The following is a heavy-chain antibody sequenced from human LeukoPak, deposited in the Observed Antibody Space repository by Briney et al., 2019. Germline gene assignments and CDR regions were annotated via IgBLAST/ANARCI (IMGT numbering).Heavy chain of an antibody. J-gene: IGHJ5*02. D-gene: IGHD3-22*01. V-gene: IGHV4-39*07. Sequence: SETLSLTCTVSGGSISSSSYYWGWIRQPPGKGLEWIGSIYYSGSTYYNPSLKSRVTISVDRSKNQFSLKLSSVTAADTAVYYCARDRRYYDSSGYYNNWFDPWGQGTLVTVSS. CDR1: GGSISSSSYY. CDR2: IYYSGST. CDR3: ARDRRYYDSSGYYNNWFDP.